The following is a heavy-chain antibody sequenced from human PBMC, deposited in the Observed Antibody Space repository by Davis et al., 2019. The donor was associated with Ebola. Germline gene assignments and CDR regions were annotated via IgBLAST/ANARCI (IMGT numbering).Heavy chain of an antibody. CDR1: GDSISSRNW. CDR3: ARCPPIDSSGLDY. J-gene: IGHJ4*02. CDR2: AYHSGPT. Sequence: MPSETLSLTCAVSGDSISSRNWWSWVRQFPEKGLEWIGEAYHSGPTNYNPSLKGRVTISLDESKNQFSLKLSSVTAADTAVYYCARCPPIDSSGLDYWGQGSLVTVSS. D-gene: IGHD3-22*01. V-gene: IGHV4-4*02.